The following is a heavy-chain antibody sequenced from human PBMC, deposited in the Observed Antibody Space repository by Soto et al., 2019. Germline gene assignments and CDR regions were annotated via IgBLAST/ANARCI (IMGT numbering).Heavy chain of an antibody. D-gene: IGHD3-22*01. CDR2: ISYDGVNK. CDR3: AKYRRSFFYFDAFDI. J-gene: IGHJ3*02. CDR1: GFAFSAFG. V-gene: IGHV3-30*18. Sequence: HLVESGGGVVQPGGSLRLSCAASGFAFSAFGMQWVRQTPAKGLEWVAVISYDGVNKNYPDTVKGRFTVSRDNSKNTLYLQMSTLTVDDTAVYYCAKYRRSFFYFDAFDIWGQGTLVAVSS.